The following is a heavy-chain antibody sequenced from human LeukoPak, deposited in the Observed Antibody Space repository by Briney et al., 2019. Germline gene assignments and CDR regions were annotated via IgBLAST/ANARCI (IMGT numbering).Heavy chain of an antibody. V-gene: IGHV3-30*18. Sequence: PGGSLRLSCAASGFTFSSYGMHWVRQAPGKGLEWEAVISYDGSNKYYADSVKGRFTISRDNSKNTLYLQMNSLRAEDTAVYYCAKDSPDCSGGSCYPGYFDYWGQGTLVTVSS. CDR1: GFTFSSYG. CDR2: ISYDGSNK. CDR3: AKDSPDCSGGSCYPGYFDY. J-gene: IGHJ4*02. D-gene: IGHD2-15*01.